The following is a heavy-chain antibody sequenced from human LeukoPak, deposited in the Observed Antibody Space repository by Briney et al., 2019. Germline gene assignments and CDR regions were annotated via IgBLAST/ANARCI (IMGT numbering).Heavy chain of an antibody. V-gene: IGHV3-7*04. CDR2: IKQDGSER. D-gene: IGHD3-3*01. Sequence: GGSLRLSCAASGFIFSNYWLSWVRQAPGKGLEWVANIKQDGSERYYVDSVKGRVIVSRDNAKNSLYLQMNSLRAEDTAVYYCARVYDIWSGYYRDYWGQGTLVTVSS. J-gene: IGHJ4*02. CDR3: ARVYDIWSGYYRDY. CDR1: GFIFSNYW.